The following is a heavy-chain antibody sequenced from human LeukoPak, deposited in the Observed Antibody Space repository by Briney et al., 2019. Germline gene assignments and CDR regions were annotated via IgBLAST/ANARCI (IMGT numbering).Heavy chain of an antibody. CDR1: GYSISSGYY. V-gene: IGHV4-38-2*02. CDR3: ARDDYGDSYAFDI. CDR2: IYHSGST. J-gene: IGHJ3*02. Sequence: SETLSLTCTVSGYSISSGYYWGWIRQPPGKGLEWIGSIYHSGSTYYNPSLKSRVTISVDTSKNQFSLKLSSVTAADTAVYYCARDDYGDSYAFDIWGQGTMVTVSS. D-gene: IGHD4-17*01.